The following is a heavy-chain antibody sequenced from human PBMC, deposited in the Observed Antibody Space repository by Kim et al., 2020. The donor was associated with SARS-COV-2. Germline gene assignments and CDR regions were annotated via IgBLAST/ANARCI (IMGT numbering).Heavy chain of an antibody. CDR1: GFTFSSYS. D-gene: IGHD6-19*01. J-gene: IGHJ6*02. CDR3: ARAPIAVAGTLYYYYGMDV. CDR2: ISSSSSYI. V-gene: IGHV3-21*01. Sequence: GGSLRLSCAASGFTFSSYSMNWVRQAPGKGLEWVSSISSSSSYIYYADSVKGRFTISRDNAKNSLYLQMNSLRAEDTAVYYCARAPIAVAGTLYYYYGMDVWGQGTTVTVSS.